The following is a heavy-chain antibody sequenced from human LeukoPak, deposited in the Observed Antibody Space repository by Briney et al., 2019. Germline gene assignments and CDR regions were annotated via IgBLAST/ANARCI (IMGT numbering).Heavy chain of an antibody. J-gene: IGHJ4*02. Sequence: AETLSLTCTVSGDSISSSDHSWSWIRQPPGKELEWIASISHSGSTYYNPSLKSRVTMSVDTSKNQFSLNLSSVTAADTAVYYCARGRIGGPKAPFDYWGQGTPVTFSS. D-gene: IGHD3-16*01. CDR3: ARGRIGGPKAPFDY. V-gene: IGHV4-39*07. CDR2: ISHSGST. CDR1: GDSISSSDHS.